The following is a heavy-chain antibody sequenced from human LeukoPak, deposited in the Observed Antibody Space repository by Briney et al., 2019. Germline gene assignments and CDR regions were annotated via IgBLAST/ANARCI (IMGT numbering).Heavy chain of an antibody. CDR3: AKPFGYDNSGKGDAYDI. Sequence: GGSLRLSCAASGFTFSSYAMHWVRQAPGKGLEWVAVISYDGSNKYYADSVKGRFTISRDNSKNTLYLQMNSLRAEDTAVFYCAKPFGYDNSGKGDAYDIWGQGTMVTVSS. D-gene: IGHD3-22*01. CDR1: GFTFSSYA. V-gene: IGHV3-30*18. J-gene: IGHJ3*02. CDR2: ISYDGSNK.